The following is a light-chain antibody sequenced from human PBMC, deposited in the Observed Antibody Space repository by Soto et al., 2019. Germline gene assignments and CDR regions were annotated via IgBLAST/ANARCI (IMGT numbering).Light chain of an antibody. Sequence: QSVLTQPPSVSAAPGQKVTISCSGRSSNIGSDYVSWYQQLPGTAPKLLIYDNNKRPSGIPDRFSGSKSVTSATLGITGLQTGDEADYYCGTWDSGLSPVVFGGGTKLTVL. CDR1: SSNIGSDY. V-gene: IGLV1-51*01. CDR2: DNN. CDR3: GTWDSGLSPVV. J-gene: IGLJ2*01.